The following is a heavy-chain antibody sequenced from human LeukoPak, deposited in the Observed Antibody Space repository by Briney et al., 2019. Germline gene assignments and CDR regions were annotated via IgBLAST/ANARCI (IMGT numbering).Heavy chain of an antibody. V-gene: IGHV1-2*06. CDR1: GYTFTGYY. CDR3: AREVAYYDSSEIPGDY. CDR2: INHNSGGT. Sequence: ASVKVSCKASGYTFTGYYMHWVRQAPGQGLEWMGRINHNSGGTNYAQKFQGRVTMTRDTSISTAYMELSRLRSDDTAVYYCAREVAYYDSSEIPGDYWGQGTLVTVSS. D-gene: IGHD3-22*01. J-gene: IGHJ4*02.